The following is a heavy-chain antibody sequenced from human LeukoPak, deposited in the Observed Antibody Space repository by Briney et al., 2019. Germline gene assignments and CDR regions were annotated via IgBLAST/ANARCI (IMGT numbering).Heavy chain of an antibody. V-gene: IGHV6-1*01. D-gene: IGHD3-10*01. Sequence: SRTLSLTCVISGDSVSANSVTWHWIRQSPSRGLKWLGRTYYRSKWFYDFAPSVRSRITINADTSKNQFSLHLNSVTPEDTAVYYCARAGSGHYTYWGQGTLVTVSS. J-gene: IGHJ4*02. CDR3: ARAGSGHYTY. CDR2: TYYRSKWFY. CDR1: GDSVSANSVT.